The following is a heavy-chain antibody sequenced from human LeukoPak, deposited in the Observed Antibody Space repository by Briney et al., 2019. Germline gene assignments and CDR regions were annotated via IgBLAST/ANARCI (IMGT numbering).Heavy chain of an antibody. CDR2: IYYSGST. CDR3: ARSLLEWLPTDAFDI. D-gene: IGHD3-3*01. Sequence: SETLSLTCTVSGGSISSYYWSWIRQPPGKGLEWIGYIYYSGSTYYNPSLKSRVTISVDTSKNQFSLKLSSVTAADTAVYYCARSLLEWLPTDAFDIWGQGTMVTVSS. J-gene: IGHJ3*02. CDR1: GGSISSYY. V-gene: IGHV4-30-4*08.